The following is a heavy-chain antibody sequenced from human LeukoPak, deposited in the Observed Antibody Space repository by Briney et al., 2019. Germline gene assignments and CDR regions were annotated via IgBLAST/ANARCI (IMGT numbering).Heavy chain of an antibody. CDR3: ARMALDGGDSIGFDS. CDR2: INPNIGDA. CDR1: GYTFTDYF. Sequence: ASVKVSCKASGYTFTDYFIHWVRQAPGQGLEWMGWINPNIGDASYAQNFQDRVTMTRDRSINTAYMELSRLTSDDTAVYYCARMALDGGDSIGFDSWGQGTLVTVSS. V-gene: IGHV1-2*02. D-gene: IGHD2-21*02. J-gene: IGHJ5*01.